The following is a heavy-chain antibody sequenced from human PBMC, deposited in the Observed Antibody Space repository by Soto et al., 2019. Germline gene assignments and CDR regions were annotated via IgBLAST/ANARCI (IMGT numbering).Heavy chain of an antibody. CDR3: ARSSPYFYSGIDF. V-gene: IGHV5-10-1*01. CDR1: GYTFTSYW. J-gene: IGHJ6*02. Sequence: GESLKISCETSGYTFTSYWISWVRQVPGKGLEWLGRFHPLYSSVEHNPSLHGHVSISADKYMSTAYLQWGSTKDSDTDKYFCARSSPYFYSGIDFWGQGTTVTVSS. CDR2: FHPLYSSV.